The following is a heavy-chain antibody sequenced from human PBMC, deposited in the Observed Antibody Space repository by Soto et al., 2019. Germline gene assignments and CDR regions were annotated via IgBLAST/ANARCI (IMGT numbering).Heavy chain of an antibody. Sequence: SVKVSCKASGGTFSSYTISCVRQAPGQGLEWMGRIIPILGIANYAQKFQGRVTITADKSTSTAYMELSSLRSEDTAVYYCAGGYCSSTSCSPKGNWFDPWGQGTLVTVSS. J-gene: IGHJ5*02. CDR1: GGTFSSYT. V-gene: IGHV1-69*02. CDR3: AGGYCSSTSCSPKGNWFDP. D-gene: IGHD2-2*01. CDR2: IIPILGIA.